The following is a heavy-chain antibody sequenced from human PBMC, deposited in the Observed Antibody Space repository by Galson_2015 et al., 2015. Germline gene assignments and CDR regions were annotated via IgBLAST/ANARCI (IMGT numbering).Heavy chain of an antibody. CDR1: GYMFSFYY. CDR2: IAPGGGGT. J-gene: IGHJ3*02. Sequence: SVKVSCKASGYMFSFYYIHWVRQAPGQGLEWMGVIAPGGGGTTYAQKFQDRLTLTRETSTSTVYMELPSLTVEDTASYYCGRDQKPRPIFAVVMPPKAGDAFDTWGQGTMVTVSS. V-gene: IGHV1-46*01. CDR3: GRDQKPRPIFAVVMPPKAGDAFDT. D-gene: IGHD3-3*01.